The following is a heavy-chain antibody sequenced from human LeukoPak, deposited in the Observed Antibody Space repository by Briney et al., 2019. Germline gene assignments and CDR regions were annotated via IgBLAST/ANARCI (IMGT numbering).Heavy chain of an antibody. CDR2: ISAYNGNT. J-gene: IGHJ4*02. CDR3: ARGGDGDILTGLVFDY. V-gene: IGHV1-18*01. D-gene: IGHD3-9*01. Sequence: ASVKVSCKASGYRFTSYGISWVRQAPGQGLEWMGWISAYNGNTNYAQKLQGRVTMTTDTSTSTVYMELRSLRSDDTAVYYCARGGDGDILTGLVFDYWGQGTLVTASS. CDR1: GYRFTSYG.